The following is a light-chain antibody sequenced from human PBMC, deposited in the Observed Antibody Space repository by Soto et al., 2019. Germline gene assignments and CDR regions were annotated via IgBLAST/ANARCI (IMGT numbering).Light chain of an antibody. CDR1: RSDVGRYNY. J-gene: IGLJ3*02. Sequence: QSALTQPASVSGSPGQSIVISCTGTRSDVGRYNYVSWYQQHPGKAPKLLIYEVTYRPSGVSARFSGSKSGNTASLAISGLQSEDEADYYCAAWDDSLNGRVFGGGTKVTVL. V-gene: IGLV2-14*01. CDR2: EVT. CDR3: AAWDDSLNGRV.